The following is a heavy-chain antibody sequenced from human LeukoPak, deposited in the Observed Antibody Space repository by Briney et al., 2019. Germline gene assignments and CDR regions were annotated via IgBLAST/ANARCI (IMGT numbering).Heavy chain of an antibody. CDR2: ISSSSSTI. J-gene: IGHJ6*02. D-gene: IGHD2-2*01. Sequence: GGSLRLSCAASGFTFSSYSMNWVRQAPGKGLEWVSYISSSSSTIYYADSVKGRFTISRGNAKNSLYLQMNSLRAEDTAVYYCARDCSSTSCSRTYYYYGMDVWGQGTTVTVSS. CDR3: ARDCSSTSCSRTYYYYGMDV. CDR1: GFTFSSYS. V-gene: IGHV3-48*01.